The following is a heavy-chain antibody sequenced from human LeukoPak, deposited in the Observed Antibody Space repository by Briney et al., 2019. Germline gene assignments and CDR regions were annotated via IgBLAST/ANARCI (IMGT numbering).Heavy chain of an antibody. CDR2: INQDGSEK. CDR3: ARDRSDILTGYNDAFDI. CDR1: GFTFSSYW. V-gene: IGHV3-7*01. Sequence: GGSLRLSCADSGFTFSSYWMSWVRQVPGRGLEWVANINQDGSEKYYVDSVKGRFTISRDNAKNSLYLQMNSLRADDTAVYYCARDRSDILTGYNDAFDIWGQGTMVTVSS. J-gene: IGHJ3*02. D-gene: IGHD3-9*01.